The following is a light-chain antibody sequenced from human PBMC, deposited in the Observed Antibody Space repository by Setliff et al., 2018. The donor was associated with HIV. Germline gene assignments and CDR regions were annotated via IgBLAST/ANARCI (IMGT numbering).Light chain of an antibody. CDR1: ALPKQY. CDR2: KDS. Sequence: SYELTQPPSVSVSPGQTARITCSGDALPKQYAYWYQQKPGQAPVLVIYKDSERPSGIPERFSGPSSGTTVTLTISGVQAEDEADYYCQSADSIGILHVFGTGTKVTVL. J-gene: IGLJ1*01. CDR3: QSADSIGILHV. V-gene: IGLV3-25*03.